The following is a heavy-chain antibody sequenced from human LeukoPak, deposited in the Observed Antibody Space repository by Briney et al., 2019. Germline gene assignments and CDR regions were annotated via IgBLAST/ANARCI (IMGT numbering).Heavy chain of an antibody. CDR2: INPSGST. J-gene: IGHJ6*02. V-gene: IGHV4-34*01. CDR3: ARVGYSSSWYTSHYYYYGMDV. Sequence: SETLSLTCAVYGGSFSGYYWSWIRQPPGKGLEWIGEINPSGSTNYNPSLKSRVTISVDTSKNQFSLKLSSVTAADTAVYYCARVGYSSSWYTSHYYYYGMDVWGQGTTVTVSS. CDR1: GGSFSGYY. D-gene: IGHD6-13*01.